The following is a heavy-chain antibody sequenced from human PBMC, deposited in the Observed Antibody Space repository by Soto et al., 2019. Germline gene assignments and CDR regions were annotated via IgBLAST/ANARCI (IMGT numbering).Heavy chain of an antibody. V-gene: IGHV2-5*02. CDR1: GFSLSSNGVG. J-gene: IGHJ4*02. CDR2: IYWDDSK. CDR3: AHKGSGTRAIGN. D-gene: IGHD3-10*01. Sequence: QITLKESGPTLVTPTQTVTLTCTFSGFSLSSNGVGVGWIRQPPGKALEWLAVIYWDDSKTYSPSLENRLTITKDTAKNQVVLTMTKVDPVDTGTYYCAHKGSGTRAIGNLGQGTPGTVSS.